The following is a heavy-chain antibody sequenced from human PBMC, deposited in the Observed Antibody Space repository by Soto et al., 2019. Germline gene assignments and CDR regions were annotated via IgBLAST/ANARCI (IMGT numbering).Heavy chain of an antibody. CDR3: TWSLVARDAFDE. V-gene: IGHV3-23*01. D-gene: IGHD5-12*01. Sequence: GGSLRLSCAASVFTFSTSVMSWVRQAPGKGLQWVSSISGSGDRTYYADSVKGRFTVSRDNSKNTLYLDMNTVTADDTALYYCTWSLVARDAFDEWGQGTMVTVSS. J-gene: IGHJ3*01. CDR2: ISGSGDRT. CDR1: VFTFSTSV.